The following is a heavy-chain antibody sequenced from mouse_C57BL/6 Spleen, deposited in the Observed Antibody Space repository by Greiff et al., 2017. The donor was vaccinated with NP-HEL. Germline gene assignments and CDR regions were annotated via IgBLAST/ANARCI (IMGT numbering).Heavy chain of an antibody. D-gene: IGHD1-1*01. Sequence: VQLQQSGAELVMPGASVKLSCKASGYTFTSYWMHWVKQRPGQGLEWIGEIDPSDSYTNYNQKFKGKSTLTVDKSSSTAYMQLSSLTSEDSAVYYCARNYGSSYVRGYYAMDYWGQGTSVTVSS. CDR2: IDPSDSYT. CDR3: ARNYGSSYVRGYYAMDY. J-gene: IGHJ4*01. CDR1: GYTFTSYW. V-gene: IGHV1-69*01.